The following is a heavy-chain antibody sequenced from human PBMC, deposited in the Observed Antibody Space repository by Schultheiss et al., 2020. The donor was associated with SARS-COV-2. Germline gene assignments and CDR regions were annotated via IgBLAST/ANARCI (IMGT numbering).Heavy chain of an antibody. J-gene: IGHJ4*02. V-gene: IGHV4-61*01. CDR1: GGSVSSDSYY. CDR3: ARVRRTMGGSDY. Sequence: SETLSLTCTVSGGSVSSDSYYWSWIRQPPGKGLEWIGYIYHSGSTYYNPSLKSRVTISVDTSKNQFSLKLSSVTAADTAVYYCARVRRTMGGSDYWGQGTLVTVSS. CDR2: IYHSGST. D-gene: IGHD1-1*01.